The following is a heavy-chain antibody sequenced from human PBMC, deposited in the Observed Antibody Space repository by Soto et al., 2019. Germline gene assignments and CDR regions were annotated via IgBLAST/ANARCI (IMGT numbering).Heavy chain of an antibody. CDR1: GFTFTRYS. CDR2: ISITTNYI. V-gene: IGHV3-21*06. Sequence: PGGSLRLSCAASGFTFTRYSMNWVRQAPGKGLEWVSSISITTNYIYYGNSMKGRFTISRDNAKNSLYLEMNGLRAEDTAVYYCARESEDRTSNFDYWGQGTLVTVSS. J-gene: IGHJ4*02. CDR3: ARESEDRTSNFDY. D-gene: IGHD2-2*01.